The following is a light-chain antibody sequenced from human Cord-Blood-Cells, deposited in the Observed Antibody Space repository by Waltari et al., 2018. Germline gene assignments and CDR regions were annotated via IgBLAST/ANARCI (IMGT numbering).Light chain of an antibody. CDR1: QSVLYSSNNKNY. J-gene: IGKJ4*01. CDR2: WAS. V-gene: IGKV4-1*01. Sequence: DIVMPQSPDSLAVSLGERATIHCNSSQSVLYSSNNKNYLAWYQQKPGQPPKLLIYWASTRESGVPDRFGGSGSGTDFTLTISSLQAEDVAVYYCQQYYSTPLTFGGGTKVEIK. CDR3: QQYYSTPLT.